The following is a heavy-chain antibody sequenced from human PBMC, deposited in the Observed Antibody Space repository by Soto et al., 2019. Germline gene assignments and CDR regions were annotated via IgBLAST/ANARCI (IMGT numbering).Heavy chain of an antibody. CDR3: ARGGRGYCSSTSCLQPPPPFDP. CDR1: GYTFTGYY. J-gene: IGHJ5*02. CDR2: INPNSGGT. D-gene: IGHD2-2*01. Sequence: ASVKVSCKASGYTFTGYYMHWVRQAPGQGLEWMGWINPNSGGTNYAQKFQGRVTMTRDTSISTAYMELSRLRSGDTAVYYCARGGRGYCSSTSCLQPPPPFDPWGQGTLVTVSS. V-gene: IGHV1-2*02.